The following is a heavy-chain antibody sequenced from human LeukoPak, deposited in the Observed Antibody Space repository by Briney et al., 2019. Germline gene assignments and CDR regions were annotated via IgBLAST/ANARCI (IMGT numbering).Heavy chain of an antibody. CDR3: AKDGARDGYNYPDY. Sequence: GGSLRLSCAASGFTFSSSGMHWVRQAPGKGLEWVAVISFDGSTKYYEDFVKGRFTISRDKSKNTLYLQMNSLRAEDTAVYYCAKDGARDGYNYPDYWGQGTLVTVSS. CDR1: GFTFSSSG. J-gene: IGHJ4*02. D-gene: IGHD5-24*01. V-gene: IGHV3-30*18. CDR2: ISFDGSTK.